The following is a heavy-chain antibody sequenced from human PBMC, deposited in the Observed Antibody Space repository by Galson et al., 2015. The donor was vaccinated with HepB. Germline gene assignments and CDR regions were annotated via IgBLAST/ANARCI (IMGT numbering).Heavy chain of an antibody. CDR3: ARGQALMVYAGFDY. D-gene: IGHD2-8*01. Sequence: SVKVSCKASGGTFSSYAISWVRQAPGQGLEWMGGIIPIFGIANYAQKFQGRVTITADESTSTAYMELSSLRSEDTAVYYCARGQALMVYAGFDYWGQGTLVTVSS. V-gene: IGHV1-69*13. CDR2: IIPIFGIA. CDR1: GGTFSSYA. J-gene: IGHJ4*02.